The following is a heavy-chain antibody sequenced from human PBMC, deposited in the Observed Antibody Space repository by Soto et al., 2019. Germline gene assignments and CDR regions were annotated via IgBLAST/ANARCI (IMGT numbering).Heavy chain of an antibody. D-gene: IGHD1-26*01. CDR3: ARDVSGGTYPWFFDL. CDR1: GYTSSIYG. CDR2: ISGYNGNI. J-gene: IGHJ2*01. Sequence: QGQLVQSGAEVKKPGASVNVSCKASGYTSSIYGISWVRQAPGQGLEWMAWISGYNGNIKYAQKFQGRVTVATDTTTTGDYMGLRSLRSDDTAVYYCARDVSGGTYPWFFDLWGRGPLVTVSS. V-gene: IGHV1-18*04.